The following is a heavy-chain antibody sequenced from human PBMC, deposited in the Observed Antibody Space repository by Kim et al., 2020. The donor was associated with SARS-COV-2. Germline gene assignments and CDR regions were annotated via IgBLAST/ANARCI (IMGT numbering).Heavy chain of an antibody. D-gene: IGHD5-18*01. V-gene: IGHV4-34*01. J-gene: IGHJ4*01. CDR1: GGSFSGYY. Sequence: SETLSLTCAVYGGSFSGYYWSWIRQPPGKGLEWIGEINHSGSTNYNPSLKSRVTISVDTSKNQFSLKLSSVTAADTAVYYCAREYTAMVDYWGQGTLVTVSS. CDR3: AREYTAMVDY. CDR2: INHSGST.